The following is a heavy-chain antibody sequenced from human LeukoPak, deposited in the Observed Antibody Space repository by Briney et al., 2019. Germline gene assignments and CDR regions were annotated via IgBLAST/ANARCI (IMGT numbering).Heavy chain of an antibody. CDR2: IIPIFGTA. D-gene: IGHD2-2*01. J-gene: IGHJ6*03. CDR1: GYTFTSYA. V-gene: IGHV1-69*05. Sequence: GASVKVSCKASGYTFTSYAISWVRQAPGQGLEWMGGIIPIFGTANYAQKFQGRVTITTDESTSTAYMELSSLRSEDTAVYYCARTSACSSTSCYYYYYMDVWGKGTTATVSS. CDR3: ARTSACSSTSCYYYYYMDV.